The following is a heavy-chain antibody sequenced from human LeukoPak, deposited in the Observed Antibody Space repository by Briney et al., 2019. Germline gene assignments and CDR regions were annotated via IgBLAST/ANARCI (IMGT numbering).Heavy chain of an antibody. CDR1: GGSISSGSHY. V-gene: IGHV4-39*01. CDR2: IYYSGST. CDR3: ARHYEHFDY. D-gene: IGHD5-12*01. Sequence: SETLSLTCTVSGGSISSGSHYWGWIRQPPGKGLEWIGSIYYSGSTYYNPSLKSRVTISVDTSKNQFSLKLSSVTAADTAVYYCARHYEHFDYWGQGTLVTVSS. J-gene: IGHJ4*02.